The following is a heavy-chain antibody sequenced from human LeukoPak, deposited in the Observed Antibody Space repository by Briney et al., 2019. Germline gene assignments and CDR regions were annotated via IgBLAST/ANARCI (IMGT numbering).Heavy chain of an antibody. CDR3: VRGHFGFDI. CDR2: IYYSGST. Sequence: PETLSLTCSVSGDSISSYYWSWIRQPPGKGLEWIAYIYYSGSTNYNPSLKSRVTISVDTSKNQFSLELSSVTAADTAVYYCVRGHFGFDIWGQGTIVTVSS. V-gene: IGHV4-59*01. D-gene: IGHD3-3*01. J-gene: IGHJ3*02. CDR1: GDSISSYY.